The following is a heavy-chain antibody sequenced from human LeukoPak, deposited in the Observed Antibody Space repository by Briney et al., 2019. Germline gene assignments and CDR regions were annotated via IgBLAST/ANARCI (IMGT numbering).Heavy chain of an antibody. J-gene: IGHJ4*02. CDR1: GFTFSSYW. V-gene: IGHV3-7*01. D-gene: IGHD3-3*01. CDR3: ARDVRILEWLLSNDY. CDR2: IKQDGSEK. Sequence: QSGGSLRFSCAASGFTFSSYWMSCVRQAPGKGLEWVANIKQDGSEKYYVDSVKGRFTISRDNAKNSLYLQMNSLRAEDTAVYYCARDVRILEWLLSNDYWGQGTLVTVSS.